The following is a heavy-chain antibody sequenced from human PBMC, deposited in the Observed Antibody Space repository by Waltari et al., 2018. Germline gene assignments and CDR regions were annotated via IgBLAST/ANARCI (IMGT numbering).Heavy chain of an antibody. V-gene: IGHV3-43*01. Sequence: EVQLVESGGGVMKPGGSLRLSCAASGFTFHDYTRHWVRQPPGKGLGWVSLITGDGSSTFYADSVKGRFTISRDNSRNSLYLQMDSLRTEDTALYYCARDPTQGRAYFDNWGQGTPVTVSS. CDR3: ARDPTQGRAYFDN. CDR2: ITGDGSST. CDR1: GFTFHDYT. J-gene: IGHJ4*02.